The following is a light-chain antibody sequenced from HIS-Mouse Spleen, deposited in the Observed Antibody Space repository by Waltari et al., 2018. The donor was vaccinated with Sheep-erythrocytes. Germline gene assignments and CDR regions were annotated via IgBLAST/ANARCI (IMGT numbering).Light chain of an antibody. J-gene: IGLJ3*02. CDR3: CSYAGSSTPWV. CDR2: DDS. V-gene: IGLV3-21*02. Sequence: SYVLTQPPSVSVAPGQTARITCGGNNIGSKSVHWYQQKPGQAPVLVVYDDSDRPSGIPERLSGSNSGNTASLTISGLQAEDEADYYCCSYAGSSTPWVFGGGTKLTVL. CDR1: NIGSKS.